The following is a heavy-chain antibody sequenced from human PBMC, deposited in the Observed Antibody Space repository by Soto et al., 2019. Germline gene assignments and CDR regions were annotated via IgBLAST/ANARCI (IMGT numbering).Heavy chain of an antibody. D-gene: IGHD3-22*01. V-gene: IGHV3-11*01. CDR2: INNAADGDGI. CDR1: GFTISIYQ. CDR3: ARLGGYYQAFDQ. J-gene: IGHJ4*02. Sequence: GGSLRLSCVASGFTISIYQMSWIRQAPGKGLEWASYINNAADGDGIQDADSVRGRFTTSRDDAKNSLYLQMDSLRVDDTALYYCARLGGYYQAFDQWGQGSLVTVSS.